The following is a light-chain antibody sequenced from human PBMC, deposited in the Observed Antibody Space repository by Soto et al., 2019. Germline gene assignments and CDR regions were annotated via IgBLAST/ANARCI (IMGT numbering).Light chain of an antibody. Sequence: QSALTQPASVSGSPGQSITISCTGTSSDIGGYNHVSWYQQYPGKAPKLIIHDVSNRPSGVSNRFSGSKSGNTASLTISGLQAEDEADYYCSSDAGNYNYVFGTGTKLTVL. J-gene: IGLJ1*01. CDR1: SSDIGGYNH. CDR2: DVS. V-gene: IGLV2-14*03. CDR3: SSDAGNYNYV.